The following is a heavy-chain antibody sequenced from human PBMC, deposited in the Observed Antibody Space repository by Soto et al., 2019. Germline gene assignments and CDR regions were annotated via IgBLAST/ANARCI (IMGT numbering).Heavy chain of an antibody. D-gene: IGHD2-2*01. CDR1: GGSISSYY. J-gene: IGHJ4*02. CDR3: AREGVYCSSTSCYFILDY. Sequence: SETLSLTCTVSGGSISSYYWSWIRQPPGKGLEWIGYIYYSGSTNYNPSLKSRVTISVDTSKNQFSLKLSSVTAADTAVYYCAREGVYCSSTSCYFILDYWGQGTLVTV. CDR2: IYYSGST. V-gene: IGHV4-59*01.